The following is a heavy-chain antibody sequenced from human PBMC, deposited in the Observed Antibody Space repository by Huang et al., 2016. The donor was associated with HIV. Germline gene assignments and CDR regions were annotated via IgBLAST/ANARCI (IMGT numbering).Heavy chain of an antibody. V-gene: IGHV4-59*11. CDR3: ARVARGPNWYFDL. J-gene: IGHJ2*01. CDR2: MFYSGST. D-gene: IGHD2-15*01. CDR1: GGSISSHH. Sequence: QVLVQESGPGLAKPSETLSLTCTVAGGSISSHHWSWIRQAPGKGLEWIGTMFYSGSTKPNPALKSRFTSSVDTSKNQISLRLASVTAADSAVYFCARVARGPNWYFDLWGRGTLVTVSS.